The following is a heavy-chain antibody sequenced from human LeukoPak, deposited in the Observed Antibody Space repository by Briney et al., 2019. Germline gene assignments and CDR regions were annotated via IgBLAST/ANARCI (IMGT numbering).Heavy chain of an antibody. CDR2: ISGSGGST. V-gene: IGHV3-23*01. CDR1: GFTFSSYA. J-gene: IGHJ4*02. CDR3: AKDGGCSYGSPQDY. Sequence: GGSLRLSCAASGFTFSSYAMSWVRQAPGKGLEWVSAISGSGGSTYYADSVKGRFTISRDNSKNTLYLQMNSLRAEDTAVYYCAKDGGCSYGSPQDYWGQGTLVTVSS. D-gene: IGHD5-18*01.